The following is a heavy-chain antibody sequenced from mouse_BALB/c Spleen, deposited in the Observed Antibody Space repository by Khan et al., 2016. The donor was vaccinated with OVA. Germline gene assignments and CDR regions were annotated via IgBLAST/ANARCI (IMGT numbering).Heavy chain of an antibody. V-gene: IGHV5-17*02. D-gene: IGHD2-1*01. J-gene: IGHJ1*01. CDR2: ISSGSSTI. CDR3: ARSGGNFHWYFDV. CDR1: GFTFSSFG. Sequence: EVELVESGGGLVQPGGSRKLSCAASGFTFSSFGMHWVRQAPKKGLEWVAYISSGSSTIYYVDTVKGRFTISRASPKNTLFLQMPSLRSEATAMYYCARSGGNFHWYFDVWGAGTSVTVSS.